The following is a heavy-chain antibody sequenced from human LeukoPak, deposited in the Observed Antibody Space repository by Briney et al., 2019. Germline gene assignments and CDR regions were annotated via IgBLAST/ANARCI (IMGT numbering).Heavy chain of an antibody. CDR1: GGSISGYY. CDR2: IYYSGST. CDR3: ARRGANWFDP. J-gene: IGHJ5*02. V-gene: IGHV4-59*08. Sequence: SETLSLTCTVSGGSISGYYWSWIRQPPGKGLEWIGYIYYSGSTNYNPSLKSRVTISVDTSKNQFSLKLSSVTAADTAVYYCARRGANWFDPWGQGTLVTVSS.